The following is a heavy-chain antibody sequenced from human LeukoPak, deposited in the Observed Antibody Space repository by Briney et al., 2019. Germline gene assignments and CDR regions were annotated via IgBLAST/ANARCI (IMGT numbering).Heavy chain of an antibody. V-gene: IGHV4-39*01. Sequence: PSETLSLTCTVSGDSISTPSYWWGWMHQSPGKGLEWIGSIAYVGITSYNPSLRSRVTISIDTSKNQFSLQLTSVTAADTAVYYCTRLPLDYSVDQWGQGTLVSVSS. CDR3: TRLPLDYSVDQ. D-gene: IGHD4-11*01. CDR1: GDSISTPSYW. CDR2: IAYVGIT. J-gene: IGHJ4*02.